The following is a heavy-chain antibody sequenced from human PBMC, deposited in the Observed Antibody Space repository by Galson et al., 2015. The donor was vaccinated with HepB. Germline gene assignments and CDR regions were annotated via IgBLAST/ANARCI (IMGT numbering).Heavy chain of an antibody. V-gene: IGHV1-69*04. D-gene: IGHD3-9*01. J-gene: IGHJ4*02. Sequence: SVKVSCKASGGTFSSYAISWVRQAPGQGLEWMGRIIPILGIANYAQKFQGRVTITADKSTSTAYMELSSLRSEDTAVYYCARALTLLTGYYPHFDYWGQGTLVTVSS. CDR3: ARALTLLTGYYPHFDY. CDR2: IIPILGIA. CDR1: GGTFSSYA.